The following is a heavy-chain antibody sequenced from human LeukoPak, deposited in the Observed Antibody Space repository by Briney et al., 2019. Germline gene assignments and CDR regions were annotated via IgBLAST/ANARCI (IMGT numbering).Heavy chain of an antibody. CDR2: INHSGSI. CDR3: ARRVPLTNFDY. D-gene: IGHD4-11*01. Sequence: SETQSLTCAVYGGSFSGYYWSWIRQPPGKGLEWIGEINHSGSINYNPSLKSRVTISVDTSKNQFSLKLSSVTAADTAVYYCARRVPLTNFDYWGQGTLVTVSS. V-gene: IGHV4-34*01. CDR1: GGSFSGYY. J-gene: IGHJ4*02.